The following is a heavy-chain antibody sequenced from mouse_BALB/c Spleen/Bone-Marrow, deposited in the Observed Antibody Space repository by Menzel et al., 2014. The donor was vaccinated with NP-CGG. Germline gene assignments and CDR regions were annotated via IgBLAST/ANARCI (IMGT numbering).Heavy chain of an antibody. D-gene: IGHD2-14*01. J-gene: IGHJ4*01. CDR1: GYTFTDYA. Sequence: QVQLQQPGAELVRPGVSVKISCKGSGYTFTDYAIHWVKQSHAKSLEWIGLISGYYGDAIYNQKFKGKATMTVDKSSRTAYMDLARLTSGDSAIYYCARSGKVRNAMDYWGQGTSVTVSS. CDR3: ARSGKVRNAMDY. CDR2: ISGYYGDA. V-gene: IGHV1-67*01.